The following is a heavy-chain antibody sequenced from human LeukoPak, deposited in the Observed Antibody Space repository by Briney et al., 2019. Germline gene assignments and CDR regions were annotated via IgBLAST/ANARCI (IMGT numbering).Heavy chain of an antibody. D-gene: IGHD3-10*01. J-gene: IGHJ6*02. V-gene: IGHV3-48*01. Sequence: GGSLRLSCTASGFTFSSYNMNWVRQAPGKGLEWVSYISTSSTLIYYADSVQGRFTISRDNARNSLYLQMTGLRAEDTAVYYCARDYGRSRDYGMDVWGQGTTVTVSS. CDR2: ISTSSTLI. CDR3: ARDYGRSRDYGMDV. CDR1: GFTFSSYN.